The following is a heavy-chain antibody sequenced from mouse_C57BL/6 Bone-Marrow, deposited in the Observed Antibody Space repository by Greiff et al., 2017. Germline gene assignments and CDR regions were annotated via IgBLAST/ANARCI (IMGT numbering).Heavy chain of an antibody. D-gene: IGHD2-2*01. CDR2: IYPGDGDT. V-gene: IGHV1-82*01. CDR3: ARRAYGYLFDY. Sequence: QVQLQQSGPELVKPGASVKISCKASGYAFSSSWMNWVKQRPGKGLEWIGRIYPGDGDTTYNGKFKGKATLTADKSSSTAYMQLSSLTSEDSAVYYCARRAYGYLFDYWGQGTTLTVSS. CDR1: GYAFSSSW. J-gene: IGHJ2*01.